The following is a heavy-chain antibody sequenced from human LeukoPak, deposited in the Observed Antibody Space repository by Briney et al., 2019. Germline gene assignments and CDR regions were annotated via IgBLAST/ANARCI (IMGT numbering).Heavy chain of an antibody. CDR2: IHYSGST. CDR3: AREMRDYDYVWGSYFDP. V-gene: IGHV4-59*01. CDR1: GGSISSYY. J-gene: IGHJ5*02. D-gene: IGHD3-16*01. Sequence: SETLSLTCTVSGGSISSYYWSWIRQPPGKGLEWIGYIHYSGSTNYNPSLKSRVTISVDTSKNQFSLKLSSVTAADTAVYYCAREMRDYDYVWGSYFDPWGQGTLVTVSS.